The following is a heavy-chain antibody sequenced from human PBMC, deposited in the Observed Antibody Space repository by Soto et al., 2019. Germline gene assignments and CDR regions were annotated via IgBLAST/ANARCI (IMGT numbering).Heavy chain of an antibody. V-gene: IGHV1-3*01. D-gene: IGHD6-19*01. CDR3: AASGTAVAGTDAFDI. J-gene: IGHJ3*02. CDR1: GYTFTSYA. Sequence: QVQLVQSGAEVKKPGASVKVSCKASGYTFTSYAMHWVRQAPGQRLEWMGWINAGNGNTKYSQKFQGRVTITRDTSASTAYMELSSLRSEDTAVYYCAASGTAVAGTDAFDIWGQGTMVTVSS. CDR2: INAGNGNT.